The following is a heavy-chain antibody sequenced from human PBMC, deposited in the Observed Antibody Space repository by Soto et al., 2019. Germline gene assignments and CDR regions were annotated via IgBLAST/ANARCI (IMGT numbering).Heavy chain of an antibody. CDR1: CGSIRSGGHY. V-gene: IGHV4-31*03. Sequence: QVQLQESGPGLVKPSQTLSLTYTVSCGSIRSGGHYWSWIRQHPGKGVEWIGYIYYSGSTYYNPPLKRRVTKSVDTSKNQFSLKLSSVADADTAVYYSARITNTAVPAAEDPWAFDIWGQGTMVTVST. D-gene: IGHD2-2*01. CDR2: IYYSGST. CDR3: ARITNTAVPAAEDPWAFDI. J-gene: IGHJ3*02.